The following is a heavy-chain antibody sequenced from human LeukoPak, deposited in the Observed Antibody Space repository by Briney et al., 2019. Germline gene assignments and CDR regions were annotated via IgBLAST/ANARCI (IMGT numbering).Heavy chain of an antibody. V-gene: IGHV1-58*01. CDR2: IVVGSGNT. Sequence: SVKVSCKASGFTFTSSAVQWVRQARGQRLAWIGWIVVGSGNTNYAQKFQERVTITRDMSTSTAYMELSSLRSEDTAVYYCAAGPVSNYYYYYMDVWGKGTTVTVSS. D-gene: IGHD5/OR15-5a*01. CDR3: AAGPVSNYYYYYMDV. CDR1: GFTFTSSA. J-gene: IGHJ6*03.